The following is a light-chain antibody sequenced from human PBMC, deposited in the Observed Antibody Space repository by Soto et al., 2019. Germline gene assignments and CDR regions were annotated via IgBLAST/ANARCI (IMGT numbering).Light chain of an antibody. V-gene: IGKV1-5*03. Sequence: DIQMTQSPSTLSASVGDRVTITCRASQSVSKWLAWYQQKPGKVPQLLIYSASTLERGVPSRFSGTASGTQFTITITILQPDDFAAYYCQQYDRVQWTFGQGTKVEI. CDR3: QQYDRVQWT. CDR1: QSVSKW. CDR2: SAS. J-gene: IGKJ1*01.